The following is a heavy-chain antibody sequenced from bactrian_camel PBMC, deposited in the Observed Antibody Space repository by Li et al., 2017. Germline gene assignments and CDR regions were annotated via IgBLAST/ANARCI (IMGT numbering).Heavy chain of an antibody. CDR2: FDRGGGT. CDR3: AAGYRRGGWSREANFDY. Sequence: HVQLVESGGGSVQAGGSLRLACVASGYTYNQDCMGWYRQSPGKEREAVASFDRGGGTSYADSAKGRFTISRDNTRNTLYLQMNSLKPEDTAMYYCAAGYRRGGWSREANFDYWGRGTQVTVS. V-gene: IGHV3S53*01. J-gene: IGHJ6*01. CDR1: GYTYNQDC. D-gene: IGHD6*01.